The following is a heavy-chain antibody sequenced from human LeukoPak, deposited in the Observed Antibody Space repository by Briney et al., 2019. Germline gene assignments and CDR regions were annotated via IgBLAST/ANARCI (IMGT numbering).Heavy chain of an antibody. D-gene: IGHD6-13*01. J-gene: IGHJ4*02. Sequence: SETLSLTCTVSGGSISSYYWSWIRQPPGKGLEWIGYIYYSGSTNYNPSLKSRVTISVDTSKNQFSLKLSSVTAADTAVYYCAREGVGVAAAGTFVCDWGQGTLVTVSS. CDR1: GGSISSYY. CDR3: AREGVGVAAAGTFVCD. CDR2: IYYSGST. V-gene: IGHV4-59*12.